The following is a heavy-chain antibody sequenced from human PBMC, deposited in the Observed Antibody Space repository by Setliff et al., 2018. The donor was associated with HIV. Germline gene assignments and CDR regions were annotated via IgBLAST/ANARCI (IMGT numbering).Heavy chain of an antibody. CDR1: GGSISSSNW. Sequence: PSETLSLTCAVSGGSISSSNWWSWVRQPPGKGLEWIGEIYHTGSINDNPSLKSRVTISVDTSKNQFSLKLNSVTAADTAVYYCARGFAFGGVIVIPYYFDYWGQGTLVTVSS. V-gene: IGHV4-4*02. CDR3: ARGFAFGGVIVIPYYFDY. J-gene: IGHJ4*02. CDR2: IYHTGSI. D-gene: IGHD3-16*02.